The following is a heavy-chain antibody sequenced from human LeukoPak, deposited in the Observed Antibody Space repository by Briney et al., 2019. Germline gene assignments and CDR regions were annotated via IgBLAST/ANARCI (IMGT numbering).Heavy chain of an antibody. CDR3: ARAYSGSYFDY. V-gene: IGHV3-66*01. J-gene: IGHJ4*02. CDR2: IYSGGST. CDR1: GFTVSNYY. Sequence: PGGSLRLSCAASGFTVSNYYMTWVRQAPGKGLEWVSVIYSGGSTYYADSVKGRFTISRDNSKNTLYLQMNSLRAEDTAAYYCARAYSGSYFDYWGQGTLVTVSS. D-gene: IGHD1-26*01.